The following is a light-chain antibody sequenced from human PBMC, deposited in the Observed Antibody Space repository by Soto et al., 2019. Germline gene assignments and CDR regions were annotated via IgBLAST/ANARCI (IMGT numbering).Light chain of an antibody. CDR2: KDS. Sequence: SYELTQPPSVSVSLGQMARITCSGEALPKKYAYWYQQKPGQFPVLGIYKDSERPSGIPERFSGSSSGTIVTLTISGVQAEGEADYYCLSADSSGTYQVFGSGTQLTVL. CDR3: LSADSSGTYQV. V-gene: IGLV3-16*01. J-gene: IGLJ6*01. CDR1: ALPKKY.